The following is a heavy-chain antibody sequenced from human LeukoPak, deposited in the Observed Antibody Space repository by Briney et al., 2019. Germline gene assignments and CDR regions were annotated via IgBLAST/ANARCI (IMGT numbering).Heavy chain of an antibody. V-gene: IGHV3-11*01. CDR2: ISSSGTTI. J-gene: IGHJ4*02. CDR3: ARRRDSGSLQHFDY. Sequence: GGSLRLSCAASGFTFSDYYMSCIRQAPGKGLEWVSYISSSGTTIHYADSVKGRFTISRDNAKNSLYLQMNSLRAEDTAVYYCARRRDSGSLQHFDYWGQGTLVTVSS. D-gene: IGHD1-26*01. CDR1: GFTFSDYY.